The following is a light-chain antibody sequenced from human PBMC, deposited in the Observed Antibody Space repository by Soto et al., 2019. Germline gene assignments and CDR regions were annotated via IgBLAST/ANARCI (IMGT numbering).Light chain of an antibody. Sequence: EIVMTQSPATLSVSPGERATLSCRASQSVNRNLAWYQQKPGQAPRLLIYAASTRATGIPARFSGSGSETESTLTISSLQSEDFAIYYCQQYNNWWTFGQGTKVEI. CDR2: AAS. V-gene: IGKV3-15*01. CDR1: QSVNRN. CDR3: QQYNNWWT. J-gene: IGKJ1*01.